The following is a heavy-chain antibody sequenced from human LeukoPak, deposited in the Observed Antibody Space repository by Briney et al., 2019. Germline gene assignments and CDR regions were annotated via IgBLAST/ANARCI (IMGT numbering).Heavy chain of an antibody. V-gene: IGHV3-30-3*01. D-gene: IGHD4-17*01. Sequence: PGGSLRLSCAASGFTFSSYAMHWVRQAPGKGLEWVAVISYDGSNKYYADSVKGRFTISRDNSKNTLYLQMNSLRAEDTAVYYCARNGDYESPYWGQGTLVTVSS. J-gene: IGHJ4*02. CDR2: ISYDGSNK. CDR1: GFTFSSYA. CDR3: ARNGDYESPY.